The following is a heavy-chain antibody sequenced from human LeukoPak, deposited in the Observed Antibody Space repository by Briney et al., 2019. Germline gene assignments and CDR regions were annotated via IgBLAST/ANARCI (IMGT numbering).Heavy chain of an antibody. D-gene: IGHD3-22*01. CDR3: AREGGYYYDSSGYDSAFDI. Sequence: ASVKVSCKASGYTFTGYYMHWVRQAPGQGLEWMGWINPNSGGTNYAQKFQGRVTMTRDTSISTAYMELSRLRSDDMAVYYCAREGGYYYDSSGYDSAFDIWGQGTMVTVSS. CDR2: INPNSGGT. J-gene: IGHJ3*02. V-gene: IGHV1-2*02. CDR1: GYTFTGYY.